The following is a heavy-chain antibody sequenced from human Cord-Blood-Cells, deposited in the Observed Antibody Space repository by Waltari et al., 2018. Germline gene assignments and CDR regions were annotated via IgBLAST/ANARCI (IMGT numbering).Heavy chain of an antibody. CDR1: GCSISSNSYY. D-gene: IGHD1-26*01. CDR2: IYYSGST. CDR3: ARFSGSFDY. V-gene: IGHV4-39*01. Sequence: QLQLQESGPGLVKASETLSLICTFSGCSISSNSYYWDWIRQPPGKGLEWIGSIYYSGSTYYNPSLKSRVTISVDTSKNQFSLKLSSVTAADTAVYYCARFSGSFDYWGQGTLVTVSS. J-gene: IGHJ4*02.